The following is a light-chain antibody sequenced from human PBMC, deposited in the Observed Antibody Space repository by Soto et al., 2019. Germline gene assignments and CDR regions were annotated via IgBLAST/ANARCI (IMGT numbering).Light chain of an antibody. CDR1: SSDVGGYNY. CDR2: DVS. J-gene: IGLJ1*01. Sequence: QSALTQPRSVSGSPGQSVTIPCTGTSSDVGGYNYVSWYQRHAGKGPKLIIYDVSERPSGVPDRFSASKSGNTASLTISGPQAKDEADYYCSSYAGNYVYVFGSGTKVTVL. CDR3: SSYAGNYVYV. V-gene: IGLV2-11*01.